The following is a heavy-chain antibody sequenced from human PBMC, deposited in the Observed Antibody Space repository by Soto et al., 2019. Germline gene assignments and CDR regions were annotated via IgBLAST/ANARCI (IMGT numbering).Heavy chain of an antibody. CDR2: INSDGSST. CDR3: ARGVYSSDFDY. V-gene: IGHV3-74*01. D-gene: IGHD6-19*01. J-gene: IGHJ4*02. CDR1: GFTFSSYW. Sequence: LRLSCAASGFTFSSYWMHWVRQAPGKGLVWVSRINSDGSSTSYADSVKGRFTISRDNAKNTLYLQMNSLRAEDTAVYYCARGVYSSDFDYWGQGTLVTVSS.